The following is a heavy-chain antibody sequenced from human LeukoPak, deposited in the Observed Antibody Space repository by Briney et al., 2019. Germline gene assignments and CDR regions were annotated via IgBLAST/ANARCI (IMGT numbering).Heavy chain of an antibody. CDR1: GGSFSGYY. CDR2: INHSGST. D-gene: IGHD3-22*01. CDR3: ARGYSYGLGYYYDSSGYVY. J-gene: IGHJ4*02. V-gene: IGHV4-34*01. Sequence: NASETLSLTCAVYGGSFSGYYWSWIRQPPGKGLEWIGEINHSGSTNYNPSLKSRVTISVDTSKNQFSLKLSSVTAADTAVYYCARGYSYGLGYYYDSSGYVYWGQGTLVTVSS.